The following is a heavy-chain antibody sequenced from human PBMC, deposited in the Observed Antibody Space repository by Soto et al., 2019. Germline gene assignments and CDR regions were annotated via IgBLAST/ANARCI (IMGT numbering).Heavy chain of an antibody. CDR1: GFTFSNFA. CDR2: ITGSTGTT. CDR3: AKDTSSSPYYMDV. J-gene: IGHJ6*03. V-gene: IGHV3-23*01. D-gene: IGHD2-2*01. Sequence: EVQVLESGGGSVQPGGSLRLSCAASGFTFSNFAMSWVGHAPGKGLEWVSEITGSTGTTYYADSVKGRFIISRDNSKNTVHLQMNSLRAEDTAVYYCAKDTSSSPYYMDVWGKGTTVTVSS.